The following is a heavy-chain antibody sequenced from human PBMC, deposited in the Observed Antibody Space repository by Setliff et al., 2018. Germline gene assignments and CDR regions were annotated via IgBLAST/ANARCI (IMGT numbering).Heavy chain of an antibody. CDR2: INPSGENT. V-gene: IGHV1-46*01. CDR3: ARGLIAYASWYPNKHTYYYYMDV. Sequence: ASVKVSCKASGYTLSHYYMHWVRQAPGQGLEWMGLINPSGENTNYAQKFQGRVNMTRDTSTSTVYMELRSLKSEDTATYFCARGLIAYASWYPNKHTYYYYMDVWG. CDR1: GYTLSHYY. D-gene: IGHD6-13*01. J-gene: IGHJ6*03.